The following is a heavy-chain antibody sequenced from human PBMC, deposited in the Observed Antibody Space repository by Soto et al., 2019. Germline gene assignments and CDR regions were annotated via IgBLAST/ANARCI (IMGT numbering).Heavy chain of an antibody. CDR1: GDSVSSNSAA. V-gene: IGHV6-1*01. J-gene: IGHJ6*02. CDR2: TYYRSQWYN. D-gene: IGHD6-13*01. CDR3: ARDRQQLAPRHYYYGMDV. Sequence: SQTLSLTCVISGDSVSSNSAAWNWIRQSPSRGLEWLGRTYYRSQWYNDYAVSVKGRIIINPDTSKNQFSLQLSSVTPEDTAVYYCARDRQQLAPRHYYYGMDVWGQGTTVTSP.